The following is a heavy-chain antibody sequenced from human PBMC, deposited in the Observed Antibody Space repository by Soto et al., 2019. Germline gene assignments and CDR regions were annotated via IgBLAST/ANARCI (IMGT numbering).Heavy chain of an antibody. J-gene: IGHJ5*02. Sequence: EVQLVESGGGLVQPGGSLRLSCAVSGFSFSSYWMHWVRQAPGKGLEWVSRINSDGSRTYYADSVKGRFTISRANAKNALYLQMNRLRAEDTAVYYCSRVRVGSYNWFDPWGQGTLVTVSS. D-gene: IGHD6-13*01. V-gene: IGHV3-74*01. CDR1: GFSFSSYW. CDR2: INSDGSRT. CDR3: SRVRVGSYNWFDP.